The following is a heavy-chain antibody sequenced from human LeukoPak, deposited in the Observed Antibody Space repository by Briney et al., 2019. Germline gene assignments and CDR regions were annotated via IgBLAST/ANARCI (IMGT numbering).Heavy chain of an antibody. J-gene: IGHJ6*03. V-gene: IGHV3-23*01. CDR1: GFTFSDYY. D-gene: IGHD6-19*01. Sequence: GGSLRLSCAVSGFTFSDYYMSWIRQAPGKGLEWVSAISGSGGSTYYADSVKGRFTISRDNSKNTLYLQMNSLRAEDTAVYYCAAHSSGWYGGVFDYYYYMGVWGKGTTVTVSS. CDR2: ISGSGGST. CDR3: AAHSSGWYGGVFDYYYYMGV.